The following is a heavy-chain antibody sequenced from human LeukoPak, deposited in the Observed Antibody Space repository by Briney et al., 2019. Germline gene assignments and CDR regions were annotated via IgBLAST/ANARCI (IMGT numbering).Heavy chain of an antibody. Sequence: GGSLRLSCEASGFTLSTYWMNWVRQVPGKGLDWVANINPDGSGKRYVDSVKGRFTIARDNADNSLSLQMNSLRAEDTAVYYCARDFSVVVAATDGARWGQGTLVTVSS. CDR2: INPDGSGK. CDR1: GFTLSTYW. D-gene: IGHD2-15*01. V-gene: IGHV3-7*01. J-gene: IGHJ4*02. CDR3: ARDFSVVVAATDGAR.